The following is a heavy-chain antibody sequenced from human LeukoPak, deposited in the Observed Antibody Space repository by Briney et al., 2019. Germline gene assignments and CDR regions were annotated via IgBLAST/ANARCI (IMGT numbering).Heavy chain of an antibody. CDR3: AREWGYSSGWYAGSHDAFDI. D-gene: IGHD6-19*01. CDR1: GFTFSSYA. V-gene: IGHV3-30-3*01. Sequence: HPGGSLRLSCAASGFTFSSYAMHWVRQAPGKGLEWVAVISYDGSNKYYADSVKGRLTISRDNSKNTLYLQMNSLRAEDTAVYYCAREWGYSSGWYAGSHDAFDIWGQGTMVTVSS. CDR2: ISYDGSNK. J-gene: IGHJ3*02.